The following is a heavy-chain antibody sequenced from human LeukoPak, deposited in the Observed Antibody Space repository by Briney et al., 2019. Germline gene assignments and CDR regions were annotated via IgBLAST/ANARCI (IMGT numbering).Heavy chain of an antibody. CDR3: ARVVYPLRFDY. CDR1: GYTFTGNY. Sequence: ASVKVSCKASGYTFTGNYIHWVRQAPGQGLEWMGRINPTGGGTDYAQKFQGRVTMTRDTSVSTAYMDLSRLEVDDTAIYYCARVVYPLRFDYWGQGTLVTVSS. CDR2: INPTGGGT. D-gene: IGHD3-16*01. V-gene: IGHV1-2*06. J-gene: IGHJ4*02.